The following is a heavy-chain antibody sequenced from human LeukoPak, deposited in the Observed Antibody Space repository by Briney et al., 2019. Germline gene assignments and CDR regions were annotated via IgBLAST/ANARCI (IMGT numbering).Heavy chain of an antibody. CDR2: IIGSGGST. D-gene: IGHD3-16*02. CDR3: AKARLRVGELSCFDY. CDR1: GFTFSSYG. J-gene: IGHJ4*02. V-gene: IGHV3-23*01. Sequence: GGTLRLSCAASGFTFSSYGMSWVRQAPGKGLEWVSAIIGSGGSTYYADSVKGRFTISRDNSKNTLYLQMNSLRAEDTAVYYCAKARLRVGELSCFDYWGQGTLVTVSS.